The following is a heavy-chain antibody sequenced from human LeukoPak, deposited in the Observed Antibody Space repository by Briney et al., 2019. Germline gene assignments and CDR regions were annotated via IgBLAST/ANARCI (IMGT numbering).Heavy chain of an antibody. J-gene: IGHJ4*02. CDR3: ASSSSGWLDY. V-gene: IGHV4-59*01. CDR1: GGSMSSYY. CDR2: IYYSGNT. Sequence: SETLSLTCTVSGGSMSSYYWSWIRQPPGKGLEWIGYIYYSGNTNYNPSLTSRVTISIDTSKHQFSLNLRSVTAADTAVYYCASSSSGWLDYWGQGTLLTVSS. D-gene: IGHD6-19*01.